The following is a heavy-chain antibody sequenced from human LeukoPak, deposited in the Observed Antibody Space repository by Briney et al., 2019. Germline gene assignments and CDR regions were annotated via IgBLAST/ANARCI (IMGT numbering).Heavy chain of an antibody. D-gene: IGHD4-17*01. V-gene: IGHV1-8*01. CDR2: MSPNSGNT. CDR1: GYTFISYD. CDR3: ARTPPDYGIDY. J-gene: IGHJ4*02. Sequence: ASVKVSCKASGYTFISYDINWVRQATGQGLEWMGWMSPNSGNTGYAQKFQGRITMTKSTSISTAYMELSDLESEDTAVYYCARTPPDYGIDYWGQGTLVTVSS.